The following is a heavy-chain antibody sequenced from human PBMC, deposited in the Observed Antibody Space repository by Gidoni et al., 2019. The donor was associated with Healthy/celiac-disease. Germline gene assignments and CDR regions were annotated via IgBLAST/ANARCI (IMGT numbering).Heavy chain of an antibody. CDR2: IYYSGST. CDR1: GCSISSYY. CDR3: ARTARGYYYDMDV. D-gene: IGHD3-10*01. J-gene: IGHJ6*03. V-gene: IGHV4-59*01. Sequence: QVQLQESGPGLVMPSETLSLTCTVSGCSISSYYWSWIRQPPGKGLEWIGYIYYSGSTNYNPSLKSRVTISVDTSKNQFSLKLSSVTAADTAVYYCARTARGYYYDMDVWGKGTTVTVSS.